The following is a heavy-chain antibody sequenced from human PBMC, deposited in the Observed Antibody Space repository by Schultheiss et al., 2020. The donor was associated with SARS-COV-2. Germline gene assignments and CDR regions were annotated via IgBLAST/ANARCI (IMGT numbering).Heavy chain of an antibody. CDR3: AREQLEDWFDP. D-gene: IGHD6-6*01. CDR1: GGSVSSGSYY. J-gene: IGHJ5*02. V-gene: IGHV4-61*01. Sequence: SQTLSLTCTVSGGSVSSGSYYWSWIRQPPGKGLEWIGYIHYGGSTNYNPSLKSRVTISVDTSKNQFSLKLSSVTAADTAVYYCAREQLEDWFDPWGQGTLVTVSS. CDR2: IHYGGST.